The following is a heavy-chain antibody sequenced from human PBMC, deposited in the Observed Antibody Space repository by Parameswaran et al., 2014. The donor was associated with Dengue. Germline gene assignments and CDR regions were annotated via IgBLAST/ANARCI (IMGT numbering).Heavy chain of an antibody. CDR3: ARHRVRGGHTEYFQH. J-gene: IGHJ1*01. Sequence: WIRQPPGKGLEWIGSIYYSGSTYYNPSLKSRVTISVDTSKNQFSLKLSSVTAADTVVYYCARHRVRGGHTEYFQHWGQGTLVTVSS. V-gene: IGHV4-39*01. D-gene: IGHD3-16*01. CDR2: IYYSGST.